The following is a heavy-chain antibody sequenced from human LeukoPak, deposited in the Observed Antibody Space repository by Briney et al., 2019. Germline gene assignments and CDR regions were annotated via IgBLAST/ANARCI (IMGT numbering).Heavy chain of an antibody. V-gene: IGHV3-48*01. Sequence: GGSLTLSCAASGFNFIDYSMNWVRQAPGKGLEWIPYIGISSGNTKYADSVKGRFTISRDKARNSLYLQMNSLRVEDTAVYYCARDHRYAFDNWGHGTLVTVSS. J-gene: IGHJ4*01. CDR3: ARDHRYAFDN. D-gene: IGHD5-12*01. CDR2: IGISSGNT. CDR1: GFNFIDYS.